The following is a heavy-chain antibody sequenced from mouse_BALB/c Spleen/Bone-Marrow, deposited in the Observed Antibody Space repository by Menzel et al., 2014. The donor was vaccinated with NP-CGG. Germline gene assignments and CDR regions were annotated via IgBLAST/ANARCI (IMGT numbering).Heavy chain of an antibody. CDR3: AREGYGSSYGFAY. CDR1: GYSFAGYT. V-gene: IGHV1-31*01. Sequence: EVQLQESGPELVKPGASMKISCKASGYSFAGYTMNWVKQSHGKNLEWIGLINPYNGGSSYNQKFKGKATLTVDKSSSTAYMELLSLTSEDSAVYYCAREGYGSSYGFAYWGQGTLVTVSA. D-gene: IGHD1-1*01. CDR2: INPYNGGS. J-gene: IGHJ3*01.